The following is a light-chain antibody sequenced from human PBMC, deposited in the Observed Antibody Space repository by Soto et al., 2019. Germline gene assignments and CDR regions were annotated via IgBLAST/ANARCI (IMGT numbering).Light chain of an antibody. CDR2: ETS. J-gene: IGLJ1*01. CDR3: LLYYGGARV. V-gene: IGLV7-43*01. Sequence: QTVVTQEPSLTVSPGGTVTLTCASSTGAVTSGYYPNWFQQKPGQAPRALIYETSNKHSWTPARFSGSLLGGKAALTLSGMQPEDEAEYYCLLYYGGARVFGTGTKLTVL. CDR1: TGAVTSGYY.